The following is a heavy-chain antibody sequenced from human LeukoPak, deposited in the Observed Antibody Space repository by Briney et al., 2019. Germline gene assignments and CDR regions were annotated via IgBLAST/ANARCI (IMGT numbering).Heavy chain of an antibody. V-gene: IGHV3-21*01. Sequence: GGSLRLSCAASGFTFRSYAMNWVRQAPGKGLEWVSSITTRSSYIYYADSVKGRFTISRDDAKNSLYLQMNSLRAEDTAVYYCARDSAPASTVWLDPWGQGTLVTVSS. CDR2: ITTRSSYI. D-gene: IGHD6-13*01. J-gene: IGHJ5*02. CDR1: GFTFRSYA. CDR3: ARDSAPASTVWLDP.